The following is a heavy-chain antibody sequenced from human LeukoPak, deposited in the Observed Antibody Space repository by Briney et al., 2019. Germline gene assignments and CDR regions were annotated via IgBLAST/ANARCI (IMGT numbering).Heavy chain of an antibody. Sequence: ASVKVSCKASGYTFTTYGISWVRQAPGQGLEWMGWINPNSGGTNYAQKFQGRVTMTRDTSISTAYMELSRLRSDDTAVYYCARAYDFWSGPYYMDVWGKGTTVTVSS. D-gene: IGHD3-3*01. CDR1: GYTFTTYG. CDR3: ARAYDFWSGPYYMDV. V-gene: IGHV1-2*02. CDR2: INPNSGGT. J-gene: IGHJ6*03.